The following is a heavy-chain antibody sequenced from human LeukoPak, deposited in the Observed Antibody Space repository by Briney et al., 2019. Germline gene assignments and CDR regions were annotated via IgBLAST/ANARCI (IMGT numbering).Heavy chain of an antibody. D-gene: IGHD2-15*01. Sequence: ASVKVSCKASGYTFTSYDINWVRQATGQGLEWMGWMNPNSGNTGYAQKFQGRVTMTRNTSLSTAYMELSSLRSEDTAVYYCARGRVVAATKYNWFDPWGQGTLVTVSS. V-gene: IGHV1-8*01. CDR3: ARGRVVAATKYNWFDP. J-gene: IGHJ5*02. CDR2: MNPNSGNT. CDR1: GYTFTSYD.